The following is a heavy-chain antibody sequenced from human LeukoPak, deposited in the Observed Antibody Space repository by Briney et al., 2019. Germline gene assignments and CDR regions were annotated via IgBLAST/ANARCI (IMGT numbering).Heavy chain of an antibody. D-gene: IGHD3-22*01. CDR3: ASLRPYYDSSGYPSAFDY. J-gene: IGHJ4*02. V-gene: IGHV4-59*08. Sequence: PSETLSLTCTVSGGSISSYYWSWIRQPPGKGLEWIGYIYYSGSTYYNPSLKSRVTISVDTSKNQFSLKLSSVTAADTAVYYCASLRPYYDSSGYPSAFDYWGQGTLVTVSS. CDR1: GGSISSYY. CDR2: IYYSGST.